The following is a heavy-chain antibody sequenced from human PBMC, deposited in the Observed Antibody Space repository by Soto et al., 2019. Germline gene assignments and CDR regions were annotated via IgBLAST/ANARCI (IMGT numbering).Heavy chain of an antibody. CDR2: IYYSGSP. CDR1: GGSISSGDYF. V-gene: IGHV4-30-4*01. CDR3: ARERRGLDV. J-gene: IGHJ6*02. Sequence: QVQLQESGPGLVKPSQTLSLTCTVSGGSISSGDYFWSWIRQPPGKGLEWVGYIYYSGSPSYNPSLKSRITISVDMSKNQFSLQLSSVTAADTAVYYCARERRGLDVWGQGTTVTVSS.